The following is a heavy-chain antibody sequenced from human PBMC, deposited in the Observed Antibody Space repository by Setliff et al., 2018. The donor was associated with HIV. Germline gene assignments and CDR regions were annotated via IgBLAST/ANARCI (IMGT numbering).Heavy chain of an antibody. Sequence: PSETLSLTCAVSGYSISSGYYWSWIRQHPGKGLEWIGYIYYSGSTNYNPSLKRRVTISADTSKNQFSLKLTSVTAADTAVYYCARGERYSSSWYEGDNGFDPWGQGTLVTVSS. CDR1: GYSISSGYY. D-gene: IGHD6-13*01. J-gene: IGHJ5*02. V-gene: IGHV4-31*11. CDR2: IYYSGST. CDR3: ARGERYSSSWYEGDNGFDP.